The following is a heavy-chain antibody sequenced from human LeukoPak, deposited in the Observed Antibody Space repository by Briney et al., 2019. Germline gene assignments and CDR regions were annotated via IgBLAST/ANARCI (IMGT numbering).Heavy chain of an antibody. CDR1: GFSFSNYA. V-gene: IGHV3-23*01. CDR3: AKAVVIVPTATPFDY. J-gene: IGHJ4*02. Sequence: GGSLRLSCAASGFSFSNYAMSWVRQAPGKGLEWVSAISGRGANTYYADSVKGRFTISRDNSKNTLYMQMNSLRAEDTAVYYCAKAVVIVPTATPFDYWGQGTLVTVSS. D-gene: IGHD2-2*01. CDR2: ISGRGANT.